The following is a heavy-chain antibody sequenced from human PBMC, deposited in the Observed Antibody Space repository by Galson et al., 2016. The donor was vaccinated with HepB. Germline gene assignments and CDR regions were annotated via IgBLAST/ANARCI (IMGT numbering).Heavy chain of an antibody. Sequence: PALVKPTQTLTLTCTFSGFSLTTSGVGVGWIRQPPGKALEWLALLYWNDDKRYSPSLNSRLTITRDTSKNQVVLTMTNMDPVDTATYYCAHRPGYSSASFPRWFDPWGQGTLVTVSS. CDR2: LYWNDDK. CDR3: AHRPGYSSASFPRWFDP. J-gene: IGHJ5*02. CDR1: GFSLTTSGVG. V-gene: IGHV2-5*01. D-gene: IGHD6-6*01.